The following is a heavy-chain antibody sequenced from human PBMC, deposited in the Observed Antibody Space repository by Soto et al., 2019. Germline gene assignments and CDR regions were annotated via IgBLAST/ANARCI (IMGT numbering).Heavy chain of an antibody. V-gene: IGHV4-39*01. CDR2: IYYSGST. J-gene: IGHJ5*02. CDR3: ARQYEVMVLRYFDQFDP. CDR1: GGSISSSSYY. D-gene: IGHD3-9*01. Sequence: QLQLQESGPGLVKPSETLSLTCTVSGGSISSSSYYWGWIRQPPGKGLEWIGSIYYSGSTYYNPSLKSRVTISVDTSKNQFSLKLSSVTAADTAVYYCARQYEVMVLRYFDQFDPWGQGTLVTVSS.